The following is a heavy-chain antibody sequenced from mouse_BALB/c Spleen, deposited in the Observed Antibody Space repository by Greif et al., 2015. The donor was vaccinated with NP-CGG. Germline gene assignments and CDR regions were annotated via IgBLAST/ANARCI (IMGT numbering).Heavy chain of an antibody. Sequence: EVQLQQSGAELVRPGALVKLSCKASGFNIKDYYMHWVKQRPEQGLEWIGWIDPENGNTIYDPKFQGKASITADTSSNTAYLQLSSLTSEDTAVYYCASHYYGSSPWFAYWGQGTLVTVSA. CDR3: ASHYYGSSPWFAY. CDR2: IDPENGNT. J-gene: IGHJ3*01. D-gene: IGHD1-1*01. V-gene: IGHV14-1*02. CDR1: GFNIKDYY.